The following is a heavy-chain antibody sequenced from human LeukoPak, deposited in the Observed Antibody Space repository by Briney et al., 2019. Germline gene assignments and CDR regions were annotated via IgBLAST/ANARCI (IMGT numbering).Heavy chain of an antibody. D-gene: IGHD3-22*01. V-gene: IGHV4-31*03. CDR2: IYYSGTS. Sequence: SETLSLTCTVSGDSISSGGYYWSWIRQLPGEGLEWIGYIYYSGTSYCNPSLKSRVTISVDTSKNQFSLKLSSVTAADTAVYYCARSEYYYDSSGYFWGQGTLVTVSS. J-gene: IGHJ4*02. CDR3: ARSEYYYDSSGYF. CDR1: GDSISSGGYY.